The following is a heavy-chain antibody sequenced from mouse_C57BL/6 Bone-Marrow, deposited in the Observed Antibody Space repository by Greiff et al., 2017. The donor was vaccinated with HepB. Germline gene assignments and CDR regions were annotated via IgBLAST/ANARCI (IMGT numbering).Heavy chain of an antibody. CDR2: IRNKANGYTT. V-gene: IGHV7-3*01. Sequence: DVMLVESGGGLVQPGGSLSLSCAASGFTFTDYYMSWVRQPPGKALEWLGFIRNKANGYTTEYSASVKGRFTISRDNSQSILYLQMNALRAEDSATYYCARSTTALGGYYFDYWGQGTTLTVSS. J-gene: IGHJ2*01. CDR1: GFTFTDYY. CDR3: ARSTTALGGYYFDY. D-gene: IGHD1-2*01.